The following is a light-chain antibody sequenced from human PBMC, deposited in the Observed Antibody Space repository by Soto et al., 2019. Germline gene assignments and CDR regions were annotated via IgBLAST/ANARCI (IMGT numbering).Light chain of an antibody. J-gene: IGLJ1*01. CDR3: SSYTSSSTRV. CDR1: SSDVGGYNY. V-gene: IGLV2-14*01. Sequence: QSVLTQPASVSGSPGQSITIPCTGTSSDVGGYNYVSWYQQNPGKAPKLMIYDVNNRPSGVSYRFSGSKSGNTASLTISGLQAEDEADYYCSSYTSSSTRVFGTGTKVTVL. CDR2: DVN.